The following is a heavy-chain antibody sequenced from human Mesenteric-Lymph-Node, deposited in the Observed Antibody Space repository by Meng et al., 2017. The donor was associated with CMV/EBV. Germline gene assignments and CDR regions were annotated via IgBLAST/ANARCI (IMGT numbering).Heavy chain of an antibody. V-gene: IGHV3-74*01. CDR3: ARAPNYYDSSGYFDY. CDR1: GFTFSRYW. J-gene: IGHJ4*02. Sequence: GESLKISCAASGFTFSRYWMHWVRQAPGKGLVWVSRINSDGSTTTYADSVKGRFTVSRDNAKNTLYLQMNSLRVEDTAVYYCARAPNYYDSSGYFDYWGQGTLVTVSS. D-gene: IGHD3-22*01. CDR2: INSDGSTT.